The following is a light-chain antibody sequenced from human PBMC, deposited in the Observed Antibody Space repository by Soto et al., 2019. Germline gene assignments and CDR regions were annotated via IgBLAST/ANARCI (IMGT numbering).Light chain of an antibody. CDR2: RTD. J-gene: IGLJ2*01. CDR1: SSTFANNY. V-gene: IGLV1-47*01. CDR3: AAYTGNWNGPV. Sequence: QSALTQPPSVSGTPGQRVSISCSGDSSTFANNYVHWYQQVPGAAPKLLMYRTDQRPSGVRERFSGSKSGTSASLTISGLRPEDEAQYYCAAYTGNWNGPVFGGGTKLTVL.